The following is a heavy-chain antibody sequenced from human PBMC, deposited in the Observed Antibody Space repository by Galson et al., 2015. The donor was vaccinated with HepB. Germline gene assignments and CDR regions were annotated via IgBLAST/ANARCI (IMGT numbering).Heavy chain of an antibody. CDR2: ISWNSGSI. V-gene: IGHV3-9*01. J-gene: IGHJ3*02. D-gene: IGHD3-22*01. CDR3: AKVTTPTEYYDDGGAFDI. CDR1: GFTFDDYA. Sequence: SLRLSCAASGFTFDDYAMHWVRQAPGKGLEWVSGISWNSGSIGYADSVKGRFTISRDNAKNSLYLQMNSLRAEDTALYYCAKVTTPTEYYDDGGAFDIWGQGTMVTVSS.